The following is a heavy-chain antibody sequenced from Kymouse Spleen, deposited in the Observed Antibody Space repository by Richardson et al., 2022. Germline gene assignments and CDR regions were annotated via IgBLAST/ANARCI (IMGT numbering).Heavy chain of an antibody. D-gene: IGHD6-13*01,IGHD6-19*01,IGHD6-25*01. CDR1: GFTFSGSA. CDR3: TCIARVSSLNY. J-gene: IGHJ4*02. Sequence: EVQLVESGGGLVQPGGSLKLSCAASGFTFSGSAMHWVRQASGKGLEWVGRIRSKANSYATAYAASVKGRFTISRDDSKNTAYLQMNSLKTEDTAVYYCTCIARVSSLNYWGQGTLVTVSS. CDR2: IRSKANSYAT. V-gene: IGHV3-73*02.